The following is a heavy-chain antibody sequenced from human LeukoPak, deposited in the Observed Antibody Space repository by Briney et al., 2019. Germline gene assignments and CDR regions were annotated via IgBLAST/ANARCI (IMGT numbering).Heavy chain of an antibody. J-gene: IGHJ4*02. V-gene: IGHV3-23*01. CDR1: GFTFSSYG. CDR3: AKDSARVVVLGYFDY. D-gene: IGHD2-15*01. Sequence: PGGSLRLSCAASGFTFSSYGMSWVRQAPGKGLEWVSAISGSGGSTYYADSVKGRFTISRDNSKNTLHLQMNSLRAEDTAIYYCAKDSARVVVLGYFDYWGQGTLVTVSS. CDR2: ISGSGGST.